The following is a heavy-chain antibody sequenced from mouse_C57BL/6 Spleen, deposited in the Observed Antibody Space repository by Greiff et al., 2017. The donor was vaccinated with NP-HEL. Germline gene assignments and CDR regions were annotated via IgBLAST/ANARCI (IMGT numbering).Heavy chain of an antibody. CDR1: GYAFSSYW. Sequence: VQLQESGAELVKPGASVKISCKASGYAFSSYWMNWVKQRPGKGLEWIGQIYPGDGDTNYNGKFKGKATLTADKSSSTAYMQLSSLTSEDSAVYFCARGIANWHFDVWGTGTTVTVSS. CDR3: ARGIANWHFDV. CDR2: IYPGDGDT. V-gene: IGHV1-80*01. J-gene: IGHJ1*03.